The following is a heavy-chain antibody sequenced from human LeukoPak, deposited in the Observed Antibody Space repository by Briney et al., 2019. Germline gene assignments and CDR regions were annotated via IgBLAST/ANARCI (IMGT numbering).Heavy chain of an antibody. D-gene: IGHD6-13*01. V-gene: IGHV1-46*01. J-gene: IGHJ4*02. CDR3: ARGDFFPGNEQQMAPRGYFDY. CDR2: INPSGSST. Sequence: ASVKVSCKASGYTFTSYAMNWVRQAPGQGLEWMGIINPSGSSTSYAQKFQGRVTMTRDTSTSTVYMELSSLRSEDTAVYYCARGDFFPGNEQQMAPRGYFDYWGQGTLVTVSS. CDR1: GYTFTSYA.